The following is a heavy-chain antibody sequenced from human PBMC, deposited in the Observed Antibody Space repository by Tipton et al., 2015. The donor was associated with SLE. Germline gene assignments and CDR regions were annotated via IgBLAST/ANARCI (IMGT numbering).Heavy chain of an antibody. Sequence: TLSLTCTVSGGSISSYYWSWIRQPPGKGLEWIGYIYYSGSTNYNPSLKSRVTISVDTSKNQFSLKLSSVTAADTAVYYCARKAVAGHYDAFDIGGQGTMVTASS. CDR2: IYYSGST. CDR3: ARKAVAGHYDAFDI. J-gene: IGHJ3*02. V-gene: IGHV4-59*01. D-gene: IGHD6-19*01. CDR1: GGSISSYY.